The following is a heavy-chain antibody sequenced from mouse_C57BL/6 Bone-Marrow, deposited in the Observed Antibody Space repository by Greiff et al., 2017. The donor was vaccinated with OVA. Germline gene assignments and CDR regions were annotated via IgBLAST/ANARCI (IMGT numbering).Heavy chain of an antibody. Sequence: QVQLKQPGAELVKPGASVKLSCKASGYTFTSYWMHWVKQRPGRGLEWIGRIDPNSGGTKYNEKFKSKATLTVDKPSSTAYMQLSSLTSEDSAVYYCAILGLLPFAYWGQGTLVTVSA. D-gene: IGHD2-3*01. CDR3: AILGLLPFAY. V-gene: IGHV1-62-3*01. J-gene: IGHJ3*01. CDR1: GYTFTSYW. CDR2: IDPNSGGT.